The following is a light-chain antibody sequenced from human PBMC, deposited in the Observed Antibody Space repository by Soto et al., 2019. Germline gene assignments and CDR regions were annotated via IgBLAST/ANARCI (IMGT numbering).Light chain of an antibody. J-gene: IGKJ1*01. CDR1: PSVSSSY. Sequence: EIVLTQSPGTLSLSPGDRATLSRRASPSVSSSYLAWYQQKPGQAPRLLIYGASSMATGIPDRFSGSGSGTEFTLTISSLQPDDFATYYCQHYNSYSEAFGQGTKVDIK. V-gene: IGKV3-20*01. CDR3: QHYNSYSEA. CDR2: GAS.